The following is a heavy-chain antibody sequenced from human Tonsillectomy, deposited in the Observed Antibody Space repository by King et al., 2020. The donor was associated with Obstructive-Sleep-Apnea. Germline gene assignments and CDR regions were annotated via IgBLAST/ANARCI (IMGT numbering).Heavy chain of an antibody. D-gene: IGHD4-17*01. J-gene: IGHJ2*01. CDR3: ARDFDYGDYGYWYFDL. CDR1: GFTFSSYS. Sequence: VQLVESGGGLVKPGVSLRLSCAASGFTFSSYSMNWVRQAPGKGLEWVSSISSSSSYIYYADSVKGRFTISRDNANNSLYLQMNSLRAEDTAVYYCARDFDYGDYGYWYFDLWGRGTLVTVSS. CDR2: ISSSSSYI. V-gene: IGHV3-21*01.